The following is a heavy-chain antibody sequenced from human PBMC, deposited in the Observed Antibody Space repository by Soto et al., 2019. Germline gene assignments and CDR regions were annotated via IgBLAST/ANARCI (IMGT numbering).Heavy chain of an antibody. Sequence: QVQLVESGGGVVQPGRSLRLSCAASGFTFSSYGMHWVRQAPGKGLEWVAVIWYDGSNKYYADSVKGRFTISRDNSKNPLYLQMNSLSAVDTAVYYCARDHLQLWFGELFSYFVYLVQGTVVTVSS. CDR2: IWYDGSNK. D-gene: IGHD3-10*01. V-gene: IGHV3-33*01. CDR3: ARDHLQLWFGELFSYFVY. J-gene: IGHJ4*02. CDR1: GFTFSSYG.